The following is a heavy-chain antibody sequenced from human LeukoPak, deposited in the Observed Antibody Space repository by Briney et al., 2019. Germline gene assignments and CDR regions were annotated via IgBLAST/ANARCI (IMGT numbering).Heavy chain of an antibody. CDR3: ARGRRVVLRNFDY. J-gene: IGHJ4*02. D-gene: IGHD3-3*01. Sequence: PSETLSLTCAVYGGSFSGYYWSWIRQPPGKGLEWIGEVNHSGSTNYNPSLKSRVTISVDTSKNQPSLTLSSVTAADTAVYYCARGRRVVLRNFDYWGQGTLVTVSS. CDR2: VNHSGST. V-gene: IGHV4-34*01. CDR1: GGSFSGYY.